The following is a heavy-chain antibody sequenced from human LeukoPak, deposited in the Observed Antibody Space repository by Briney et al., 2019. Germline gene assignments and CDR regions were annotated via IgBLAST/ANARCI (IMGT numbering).Heavy chain of an antibody. D-gene: IGHD3-3*02. V-gene: IGHV3-7*01. J-gene: IGHJ5*02. CDR1: GFTFSSSL. CDR3: ARLNVLAAGPNWFDP. Sequence: GGSLRLSCVASGFTFSSSLMSWVRQAPGKGLEWVPNIKQDGSVIYSVDSVKGRFTFSRDNAKNSLYLQMNSLRGEDTAVYYCARLNVLAAGPNWFDPWGQGTLVTVSS. CDR2: IKQDGSVI.